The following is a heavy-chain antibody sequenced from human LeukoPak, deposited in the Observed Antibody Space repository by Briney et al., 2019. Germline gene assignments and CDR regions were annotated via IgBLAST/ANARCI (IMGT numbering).Heavy chain of an antibody. J-gene: IGHJ4*02. CDR2: ISSDGSST. CDR1: GFTFSSYW. V-gene: IGHV3-74*01. Sequence: GGSLRLSCSASGFTFSSYWMHWVRQAPGKGLVWVSRISSDGSSTSYADSVKGRFTISSDNAKNTLYLQMNSLRAEDTAVYYCARADSSSSPFDYWGQGILVTVSS. CDR3: ARADSSSSPFDY. D-gene: IGHD6-6*01.